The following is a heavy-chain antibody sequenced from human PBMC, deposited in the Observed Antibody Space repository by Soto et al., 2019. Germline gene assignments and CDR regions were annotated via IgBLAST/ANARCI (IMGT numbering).Heavy chain of an antibody. CDR3: ARRYGSGLDY. V-gene: IGHV4-34*01. Sequence: SDTLSLTCAVYGASFSGYYWSWIRQPPGKGLEWIGEINHSGSTNYNPSLKSRVTISVDTSKNQFSLKLSSVTAADTAVYYCARRYGSGLDYWGQGTLVTVSS. D-gene: IGHD3-10*01. J-gene: IGHJ4*02. CDR2: INHSGST. CDR1: GASFSGYY.